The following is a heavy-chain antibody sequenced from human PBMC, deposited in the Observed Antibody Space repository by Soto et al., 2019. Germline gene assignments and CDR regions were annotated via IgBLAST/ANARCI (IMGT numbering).Heavy chain of an antibody. CDR2: ISGSGGST. CDR3: AKDLGSSGSYHGIYFDS. V-gene: IGHV3-23*01. Sequence: EVQLLESGGGLVQPGGSLRLSCAASGFTFSTYAMNWVRQAPGKGLEWVSTISGSGGSTYYADSVKGRFTISRDNSKNTLYLQTNSLRAEDKALYYCAKDLGSSGSYHGIYFDSWGQGTLVTVSS. CDR1: GFTFSTYA. D-gene: IGHD1-26*01. J-gene: IGHJ4*02.